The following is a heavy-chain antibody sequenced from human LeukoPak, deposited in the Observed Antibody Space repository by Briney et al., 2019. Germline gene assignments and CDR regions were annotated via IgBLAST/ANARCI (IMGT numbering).Heavy chain of an antibody. CDR1: GFTFGSYG. CDR2: ISGSGGST. J-gene: IGHJ4*02. V-gene: IGHV3-23*01. Sequence: QPGGSLRLSCAASGFTFGSYGMSWVRQAPGKGLEWVSAISGSGGSTYYADSVKGRFTISRDNSKNTLYLQMNSLRAEDTAVYYCAKDLYYDSSGYYNWGQGTLVTVSS. D-gene: IGHD3-22*01. CDR3: AKDLYYDSSGYYN.